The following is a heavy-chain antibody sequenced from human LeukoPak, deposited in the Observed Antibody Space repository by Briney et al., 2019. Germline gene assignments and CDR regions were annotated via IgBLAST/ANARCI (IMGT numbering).Heavy chain of an antibody. CDR3: ARDSGGWSLDY. V-gene: IGHV6-1*01. J-gene: IGHJ4*02. Sequence: PSETLSLTCTVSGGSISSYYWNWIRQSPSRGLEWLGRTYFRSQWYNDYAVSVKSRITINPGTSKNQLSLQLSSVTPEDTAVYYCARDSGGWSLDYWGQGTLVTVSS. D-gene: IGHD6-19*01. CDR2: TYFRSQWYN. CDR1: GGSISSYY.